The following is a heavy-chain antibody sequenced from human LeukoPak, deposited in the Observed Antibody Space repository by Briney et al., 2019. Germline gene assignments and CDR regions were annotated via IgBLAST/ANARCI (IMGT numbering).Heavy chain of an antibody. Sequence: ASVKVSCKASGGTFSSYAISWVRQAPGQGLEWMGRIIPILGIANYAQKFQGRVTITADKSTSTAYMELSSLRSEDTAVYYCARRARYFDWSRYGMVVWGQGTTVTVSS. D-gene: IGHD3-9*01. V-gene: IGHV1-69*04. J-gene: IGHJ6*02. CDR1: GGTFSSYA. CDR2: IIPILGIA. CDR3: ARRARYFDWSRYGMVV.